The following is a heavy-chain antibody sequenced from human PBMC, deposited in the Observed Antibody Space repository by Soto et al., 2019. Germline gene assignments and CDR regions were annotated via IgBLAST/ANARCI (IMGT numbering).Heavy chain of an antibody. Sequence: SETLSLTCTVSGGSISSYYWSWIRQPVGKGLEWIGRIYTSGSTNYNPSLKSRVTMSVDTSKNQFSLKLSSVTAADTAVYYCARDDGIYYYDSSGYIDWGQGTLVTVSS. J-gene: IGHJ4*02. D-gene: IGHD3-22*01. CDR1: GGSISSYY. CDR3: ARDDGIYYYDSSGYID. V-gene: IGHV4-4*07. CDR2: IYTSGST.